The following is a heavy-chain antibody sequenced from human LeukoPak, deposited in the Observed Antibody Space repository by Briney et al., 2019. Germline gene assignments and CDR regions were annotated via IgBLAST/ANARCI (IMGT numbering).Heavy chain of an antibody. D-gene: IGHD4-11*01. CDR3: ARGGTTTTINTLDY. J-gene: IGHJ4*02. Sequence: PGGSLRLSCAASGFTVSTNYMSWVRQAPGKGLEWVSIIYDSGTIHYADSVKGRFTISRDNAMNTLYLQMNSLRAEDTALYYCARGGTTTTINTLDYWGQGILVTVSS. V-gene: IGHV3-66*01. CDR1: GFTVSTNY. CDR2: IYDSGTI.